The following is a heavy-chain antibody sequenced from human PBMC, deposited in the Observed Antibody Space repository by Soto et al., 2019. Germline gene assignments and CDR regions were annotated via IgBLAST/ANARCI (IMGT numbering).Heavy chain of an antibody. J-gene: IGHJ4*02. CDR2: IWYDGSNK. CDR1: GFTFSTYT. D-gene: IGHD2-21*02. CDR3: ASTEAPFDGGNSLTLDY. V-gene: IGHV3-33*08. Sequence: VQLVESGGGLVQPGGSLRLSCAASGFTFSTYTINWVRQAPGKGLEWVAVIWYDGSNKYYADSVKGRFTISRDNSKNTLYLQMNSLRAEDTAVYYCASTEAPFDGGNSLTLDYWGQGTLVTVSS.